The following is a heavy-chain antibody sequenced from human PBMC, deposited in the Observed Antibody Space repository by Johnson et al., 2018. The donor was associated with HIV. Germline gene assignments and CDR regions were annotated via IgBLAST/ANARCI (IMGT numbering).Heavy chain of an antibody. J-gene: IGHJ3*02. Sequence: QVQLVESGGGVVQPGRSLRLSCAASGFTFSNYAVHWVRQTPGKGLEWVAVISYDRSNKYYADSVRGRFTISRDISKNTLYLQMDSLRPDDTALYYCARGRKDLEVADGLDNDGFDMWGQGTLVNVSS. CDR3: ARGRKDLEVADGLDNDGFDM. D-gene: IGHD2-2*01. CDR2: ISYDRSNK. CDR1: GFTFSNYA. V-gene: IGHV3-30*04.